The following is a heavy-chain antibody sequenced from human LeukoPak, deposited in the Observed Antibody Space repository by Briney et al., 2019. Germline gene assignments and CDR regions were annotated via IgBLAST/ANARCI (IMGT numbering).Heavy chain of an antibody. Sequence: GGSLTLSCAASGSTFTNYAKTWVRHPPGKGLEWVSSISGSDGSTSHADSVKGRFTISRDTSKNTFYLQMSSLRAEDTAVYYCAKWGRGTYNADSWGQGTPVTLSS. D-gene: IGHD3-16*01. V-gene: IGHV3-23*01. CDR3: AKWGRGTYNADS. J-gene: IGHJ4*02. CDR2: ISGSDGST. CDR1: GSTFTNYA.